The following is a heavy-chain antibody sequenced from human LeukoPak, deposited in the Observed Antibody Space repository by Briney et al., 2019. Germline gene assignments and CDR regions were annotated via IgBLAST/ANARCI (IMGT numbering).Heavy chain of an antibody. Sequence: PGGSLRLSCAASGFAFDSYAMHWVRQAPGKGLEWVAIISYDGSDESYADSVKGRFTISRDNAKNTLYLQMNSLRAEDTAVYYCARDWYHAIDYWGQGTLVTVSS. CDR1: GFAFDSYA. CDR3: ARDWYHAIDY. J-gene: IGHJ4*02. V-gene: IGHV3-30*03. D-gene: IGHD2-2*01. CDR2: ISYDGSDE.